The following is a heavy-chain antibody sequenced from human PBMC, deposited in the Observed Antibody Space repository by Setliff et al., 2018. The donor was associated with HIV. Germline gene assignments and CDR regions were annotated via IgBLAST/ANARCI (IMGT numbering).Heavy chain of an antibody. D-gene: IGHD1-26*01. J-gene: IGHJ4*02. V-gene: IGHV4-59*01. CDR2: IYYSGST. CDR1: GGSISSYY. CDR3: ARGHTWSYYGGDYFDY. Sequence: ASETLSLTCTVSGGSISSYYWSWIRQPPGKGLEWIGYIYYSGSTNYNPSLESRVSISVDTSKNQFSLRLSSVTAADTAVYYCARGHTWSYYGGDYFDYWGQGSLVTAPQ.